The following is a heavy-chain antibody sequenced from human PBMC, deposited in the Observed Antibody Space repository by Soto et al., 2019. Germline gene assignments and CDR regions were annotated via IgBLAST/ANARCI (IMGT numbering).Heavy chain of an antibody. CDR3: GRVVFFRVGGKNGFDP. Sequence: SETLSLTCTVSGGSVSSGSYYWSWIRQPPGKGLEWIGYIYYSGSTNYNPSLKSRVTISVDTSKNQISLKLSSVTAADTAVNYFGRVVFFRVGGKNGFDPRARGTSVPLSS. D-gene: IGHD3-22*01. CDR1: GGSVSSGSYY. V-gene: IGHV4-61*01. J-gene: IGHJ5*02. CDR2: IYYSGST.